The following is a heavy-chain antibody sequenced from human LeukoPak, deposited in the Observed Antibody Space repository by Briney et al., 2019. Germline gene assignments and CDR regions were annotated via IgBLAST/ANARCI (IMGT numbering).Heavy chain of an antibody. J-gene: IGHJ4*02. D-gene: IGHD5-18*01. CDR3: ARDSGYSYGYVY. V-gene: IGHV4-59*01. CDR2: IYYSGST. CDR1: GGSISSYY. Sequence: SETLSRTCTGSGGSISSYYWSWIRQPPGKGLEWMGYIYYSGSTNYNPSLKSRVTISVDTSKNQFSLKLSSVTAADTAVYYCARDSGYSYGYVYWGQGTLVTVSS.